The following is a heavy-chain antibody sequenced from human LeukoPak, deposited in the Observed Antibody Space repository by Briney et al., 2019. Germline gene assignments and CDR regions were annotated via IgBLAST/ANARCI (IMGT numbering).Heavy chain of an antibody. D-gene: IGHD3-10*01. Sequence: GGSLRLSCAASGFTFSSYAMHWVRQAPGKGLEWVAVISYDGTNKYYADSVKGRFTISRDNSKNTLYLQMNSLRAEDTSVYSCAKGPFGSGRLTMSYWGQGTLVTVPS. V-gene: IGHV3-30*18. CDR1: GFTFSSYA. J-gene: IGHJ4*02. CDR3: AKGPFGSGRLTMSY. CDR2: ISYDGTNK.